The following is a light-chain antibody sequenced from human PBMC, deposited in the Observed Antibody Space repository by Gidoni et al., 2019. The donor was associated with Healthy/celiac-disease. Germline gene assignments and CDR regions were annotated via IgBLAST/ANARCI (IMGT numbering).Light chain of an antibody. CDR2: EVS. CDR1: SSDVGCYNY. V-gene: IGLV2-14*01. J-gene: IGLJ1*01. Sequence: QSALTQPASVSGSPGQSITISCTGTSSDVGCYNYDSWYKQPPGKAPKLMIYEVSNRPSGVSNRFSGSKSGNTASLTISGLQAEDEADYYCSSYTSSSTLYVFGTGTKVTVL. CDR3: SSYTSSSTLYV.